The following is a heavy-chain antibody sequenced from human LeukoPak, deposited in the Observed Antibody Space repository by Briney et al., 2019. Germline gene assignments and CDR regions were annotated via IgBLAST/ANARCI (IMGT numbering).Heavy chain of an antibody. CDR3: AKDMRSYYLMGYFDY. J-gene: IGHJ4*02. D-gene: IGHD3-10*01. CDR1: GFTFDDYA. V-gene: IGHV3-9*01. Sequence: GGSLRLSCAASGFTFDDYAMHWVRQAPGKGLEWVSSVSWNSGSINYADSVEGRFTISRDNAKNSLYLQMNSLRAEDTALYYCAKDMRSYYLMGYFDYWGQGTLVTVSS. CDR2: VSWNSGSI.